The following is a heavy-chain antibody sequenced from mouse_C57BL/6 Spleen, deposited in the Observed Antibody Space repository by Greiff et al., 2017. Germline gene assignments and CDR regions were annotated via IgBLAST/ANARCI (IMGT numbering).Heavy chain of an antibody. CDR3: TREAEYYGILYAMDY. J-gene: IGHJ4*01. CDR1: GFTFSSYA. CDR2: ISSGGDYI. Sequence: DVMLVESGEGLVKPGGSLKLSCAASGFTFSSYAMSWVRQTPEKRLEWVAYISSGGDYIYYADTVKGRFTISRDNARNTLYLQMSSLKSEDTAMYYCTREAEYYGILYAMDYWGQGTSVTVSS. V-gene: IGHV5-9-1*02. D-gene: IGHD2-1*01.